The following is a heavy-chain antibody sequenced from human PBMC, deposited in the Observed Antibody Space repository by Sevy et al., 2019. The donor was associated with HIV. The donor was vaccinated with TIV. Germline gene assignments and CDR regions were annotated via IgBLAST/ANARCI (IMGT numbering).Heavy chain of an antibody. CDR2: IKSNTDGGTT. D-gene: IGHD3-3*01. J-gene: IGHJ4*02. V-gene: IGHV3-15*01. CDR1: GFTFSKAW. CDR3: TTKKDFWSGYFYFDY. Sequence: GGSLRLSCAASGFTFSKAWMSWVRQAPGKGLEWVGRIKSNTDGGTTDYAEPVKGRFTISRDDSKNPLYLQVDSLKTDDTAVYYCTTKKDFWSGYFYFDYWGQGTLVTVSS.